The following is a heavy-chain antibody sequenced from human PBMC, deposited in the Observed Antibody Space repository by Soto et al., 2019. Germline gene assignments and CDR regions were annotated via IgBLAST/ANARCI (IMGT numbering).Heavy chain of an antibody. CDR3: AKGPDYGDY. Sequence: QVQLVESGGGVVQPGRSLRLSGAASGFTFSSYGMHWVRQAPGKGLEWVAVISYDGSNKYYADSVKGRFTISRDNSKNTLYLQMNSLRAEDTAVYYCAKGPDYGDYWGQGTLVTVSS. J-gene: IGHJ4*02. CDR2: ISYDGSNK. V-gene: IGHV3-30*18. CDR1: GFTFSSYG.